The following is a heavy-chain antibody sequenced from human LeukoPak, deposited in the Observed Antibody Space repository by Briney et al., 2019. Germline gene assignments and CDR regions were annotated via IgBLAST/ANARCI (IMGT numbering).Heavy chain of an antibody. J-gene: IGHJ4*02. CDR3: ARRSEFDNTHYHYFDY. V-gene: IGHV4-39*01. CDR1: GGSIDSRSYY. Sequence: PSETLSLTCTVSGGSIDSRSYYWDWIRQAPGRWLEWIGTIYHSGSTEYNPSLKSRVAIFVDTSKNQFSLILHSVAAEDTAVYYCARRSEFDNTHYHYFDYWGQGALVTVSS. CDR2: IYHSGST. D-gene: IGHD2-15*01.